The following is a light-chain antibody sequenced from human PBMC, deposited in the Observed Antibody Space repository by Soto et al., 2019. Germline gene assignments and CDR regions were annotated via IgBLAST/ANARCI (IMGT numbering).Light chain of an antibody. CDR2: EDN. V-gene: IGLV6-57*03. Sequence: NFMLTQPHSVSESPGKTVTISCTRSSGSIASNYVQWYQQRPGSAPTTVIYEDNQRPSGLPDRFSGSIDSSSNSASLTISGLKTEDEADYYCQSYDSGVVFGGGTKLTVL. CDR1: SGSIASNY. CDR3: QSYDSGVV. J-gene: IGLJ2*01.